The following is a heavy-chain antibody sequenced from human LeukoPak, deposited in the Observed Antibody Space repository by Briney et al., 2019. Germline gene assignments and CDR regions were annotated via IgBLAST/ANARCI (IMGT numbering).Heavy chain of an antibody. J-gene: IGHJ6*02. CDR1: GFALSSHW. V-gene: IGHV3-7*03. CDR3: ARNNGMDV. Sequence: PGGSLRHSCAASGFALSSHWMTWVRQVPGRGPEWVANVNRDGSETYYLDSVKGRFTISKDNAKNPLYLQMNSLRAEDTALYHCARNNGMDVWGQGTTVIVSS. CDR2: VNRDGSET.